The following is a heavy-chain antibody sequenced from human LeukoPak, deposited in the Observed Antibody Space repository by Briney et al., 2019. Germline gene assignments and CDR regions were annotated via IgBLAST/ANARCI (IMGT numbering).Heavy chain of an antibody. CDR3: ARSYGGNLRDAFDI. J-gene: IGHJ3*02. V-gene: IGHV4-39*07. CDR1: GGSISSSSYY. D-gene: IGHD4-23*01. Sequence: SETLSLTCTVSGGSISSSSYYWGWIRQPPGKGLEWIGSIYYSGSTYYNPSLKSRVTISVDTSKNQFSLKLSSVTAADTAVYYCARSYGGNLRDAFDIWGQGTMVTVSS. CDR2: IYYSGST.